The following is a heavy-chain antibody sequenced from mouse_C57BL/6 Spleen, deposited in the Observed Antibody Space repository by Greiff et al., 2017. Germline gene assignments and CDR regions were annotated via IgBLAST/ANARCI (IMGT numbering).Heavy chain of an antibody. J-gene: IGHJ2*01. V-gene: IGHV1-42*01. CDR1: GYSFTGYY. Sequence: EVQLQQSGPELVKPGASVKISCKASGYSFTGYYMNWVKQSPEKSLEWIGEINLSTGGTTYNQKFKAKATLTVDKSSSTAYMQLKSLTSEDSAVYYCARELAQAITYWGQGTTLTVSS. CDR3: ARELAQAITY. CDR2: INLSTGGT. D-gene: IGHD3-2*02.